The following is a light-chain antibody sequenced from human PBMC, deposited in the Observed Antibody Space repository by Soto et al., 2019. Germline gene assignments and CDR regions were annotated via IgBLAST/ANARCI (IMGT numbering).Light chain of an antibody. CDR1: QVIGNN. Sequence: DIQMTQSPSSLSASVGDRVTLTCRASQVIGNNLGWYQQKPGKAPKRLIYAAYTLEGGVPSRFSGSGSATEFTLTISSLQPEDLATYYCLQHHTYPFTFGQGTKLEI. V-gene: IGKV1-17*01. CDR3: LQHHTYPFT. J-gene: IGKJ2*01. CDR2: AAY.